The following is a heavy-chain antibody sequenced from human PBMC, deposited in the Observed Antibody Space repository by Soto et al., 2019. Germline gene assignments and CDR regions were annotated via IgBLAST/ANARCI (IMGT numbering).Heavy chain of an antibody. CDR2: INKDGTKE. CDR3: SRSLNS. Sequence: PGGSLRLSCAASGFTFSTYWMDWVRQTPGEGLEWGANINKDGTKENYVDYVKGRFTTSRENAKSQLYLHMSSLTADDSALYYCSRSLNSWGQAT. CDR1: GFTFSTYW. V-gene: IGHV3-7*01. J-gene: IGHJ4*02.